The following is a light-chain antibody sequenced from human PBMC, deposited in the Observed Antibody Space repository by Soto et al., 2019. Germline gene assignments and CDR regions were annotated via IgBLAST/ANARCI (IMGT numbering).Light chain of an antibody. V-gene: IGKV1-5*01. Sequence: IRVTKSASTLSASVGDRATITCRASRSINRWLAWYQQKPGKAPKLIISDASNLENGVPSRFSGSGSGTEFTLTISSLQSDDFATYYCQQYSAYCTFGQGTKVDIK. CDR3: QQYSAYCT. CDR1: RSINRW. CDR2: DAS. J-gene: IGKJ1*01.